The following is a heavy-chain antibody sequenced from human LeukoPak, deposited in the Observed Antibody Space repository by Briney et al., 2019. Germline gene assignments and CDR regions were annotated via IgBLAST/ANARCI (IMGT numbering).Heavy chain of an antibody. CDR3: ATYSGYDFYIDY. CDR2: FDPEDGET. V-gene: IGHV1-24*01. D-gene: IGHD5-12*01. CDR1: GYTLTELS. J-gene: IGHJ4*02. Sequence: ASVKVSCKVSGYTLTELSMHWVRQAPGKGLEWMGGFDPEDGETIYAQKFQGRVTMTEDTSTDTAYMELSSLRSEDTAVYYCATYSGYDFYIDYWGQGTLVTVSS.